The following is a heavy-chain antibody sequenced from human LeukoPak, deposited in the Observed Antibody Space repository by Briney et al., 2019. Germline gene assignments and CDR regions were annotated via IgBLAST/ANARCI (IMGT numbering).Heavy chain of an antibody. CDR2: IYTSGST. D-gene: IGHD1-26*01. V-gene: IGHV4-4*07. CDR3: ARIMGSGSYTGAFDI. Sequence: PSETLSFTCTVSGGSISSYYWSGIRQPAGKGLEWIGRIYTSGSTNYNPSLKSRVTMSVDTSKNQFSLKLSSVTAADTAVYYCARIMGSGSYTGAFDIWGQGTMVTVSS. CDR1: GGSISSYY. J-gene: IGHJ3*02.